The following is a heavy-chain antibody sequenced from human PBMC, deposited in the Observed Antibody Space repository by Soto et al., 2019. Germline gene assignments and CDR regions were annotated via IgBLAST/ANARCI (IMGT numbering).Heavy chain of an antibody. Sequence: EVQLLDSGGGLVQPGGSLRLSCAASGFTFTSYAMSWVRQAPGKGLEWVSAISGSGDSTYYADSVKGRFTISRDNSKNTLYLQMNSLGVEDTAVYFCAKARKSGTDIAARLPGSYWGQGTLVTVSS. CDR1: GFTFTSYA. D-gene: IGHD6-6*01. J-gene: IGHJ4*02. V-gene: IGHV3-23*01. CDR2: ISGSGDST. CDR3: AKARKSGTDIAARLPGSY.